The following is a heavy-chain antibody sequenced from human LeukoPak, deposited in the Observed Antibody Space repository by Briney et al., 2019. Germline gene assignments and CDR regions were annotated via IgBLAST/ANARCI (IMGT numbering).Heavy chain of an antibody. CDR2: ST. D-gene: IGHD3-22*01. Sequence: STYYADSVKGRFTISRDDSKNTLYLQMNSLRAEDTAVYYCARDLTLHEDSWGQGTLVTVSS. J-gene: IGHJ4*02. CDR3: ARDLTLHEDS. V-gene: IGHV3-23*01.